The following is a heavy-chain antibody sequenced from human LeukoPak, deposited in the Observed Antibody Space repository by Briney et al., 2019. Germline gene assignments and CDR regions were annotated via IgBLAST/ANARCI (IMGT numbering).Heavy chain of an antibody. J-gene: IGHJ4*02. CDR1: GGSISNYY. D-gene: IGHD6-13*01. CDR3: ATPAAAGKDYFDD. CDR2: IYYSGSA. Sequence: SETLSLTCTVSGGSISNYYWSWIRQPPGKGLEWIGSIYYSGSAFYNPSLKSRFTLSVDTSKNQFSLNLRSATAADTAVYYCATPAAAGKDYFDDWGQGTLVTVSS. V-gene: IGHV4-59*05.